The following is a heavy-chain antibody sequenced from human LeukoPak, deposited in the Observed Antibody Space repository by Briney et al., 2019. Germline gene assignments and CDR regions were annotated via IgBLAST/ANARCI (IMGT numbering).Heavy chain of an antibody. J-gene: IGHJ4*02. D-gene: IGHD1-26*01. CDR3: ARGRGGSYHY. CDR1: GFTFSNDW. CDR2: INTDGSTT. V-gene: IGHV3-74*01. Sequence: GGSLRLSCAASGFTFSNDWMHWVRQAPGKGLVWVSRINTDGSTTTYADSVKGRFTISRDNAKNKLYLQMNSLRVEDTAVYYCARGRGGSYHYWGQGTLVTVSS.